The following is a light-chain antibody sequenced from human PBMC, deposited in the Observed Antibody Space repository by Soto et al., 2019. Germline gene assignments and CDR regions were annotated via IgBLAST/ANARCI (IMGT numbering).Light chain of an antibody. Sequence: EIVLTQSPATLSLSPGERATLSCRASQSISSYLAWYQHKPGQAPRLLIYDASNRATGIPARFSGSGSGTDFTLTISSLEPEDFAVYSCQQRSNWPPFTFGPGTKVDIK. J-gene: IGKJ3*01. CDR3: QQRSNWPPFT. CDR2: DAS. CDR1: QSISSY. V-gene: IGKV3-11*01.